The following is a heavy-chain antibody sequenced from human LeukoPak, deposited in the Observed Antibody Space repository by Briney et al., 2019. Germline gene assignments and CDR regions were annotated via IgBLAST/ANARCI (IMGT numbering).Heavy chain of an antibody. CDR3: ARTPPIEPYYYVDV. V-gene: IGHV4-59*08. J-gene: IGHJ6*03. CDR2: ISYSGST. CDR1: GGSISSYY. Sequence: PSETLSLTCTVSGGSISSYYWNWIRQPPGKGLEWIGHISYSGSTNYNPSLKSRLTISVDTSKNRFSLKLSSVTAADTAIYYCARTPPIEPYYYVDVWGTGTTVTVSS. D-gene: IGHD2-15*01.